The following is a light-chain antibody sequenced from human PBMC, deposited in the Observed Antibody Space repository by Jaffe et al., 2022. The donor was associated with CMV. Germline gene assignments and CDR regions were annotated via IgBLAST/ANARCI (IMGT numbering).Light chain of an antibody. CDR1: QSISNY. J-gene: IGKJ2*01. CDR2: DAS. Sequence: DIQMTQSPSSLSASVGDRVTFTCRASQSISNYLNWYQQKPGKAPSLLIYDASTLQSGVPSRFSGSGSGTDFTLTIFNLQPEDVATYYCQHSYTTPQPQFGQGTKLEIK. V-gene: IGKV1-39*01. CDR3: QHSYTTPQPQ.